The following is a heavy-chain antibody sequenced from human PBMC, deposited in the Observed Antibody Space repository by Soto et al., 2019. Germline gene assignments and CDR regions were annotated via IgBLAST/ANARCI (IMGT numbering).Heavy chain of an antibody. V-gene: IGHV3-48*03. J-gene: IGHJ5*02. D-gene: IGHD3-3*01. CDR2: ISSSGITI. CDR1: GFTFSSYE. Sequence: GGSLRLSCAASGFTFSSYEMNWVRQAPGKGLEWFSYISSSGITIYYAYSMKGRFTISRDNAKNPLYLQMNSLSAEDTAVYYCVVLAVLAWGQGTLVTVS. CDR3: VVLAVLA.